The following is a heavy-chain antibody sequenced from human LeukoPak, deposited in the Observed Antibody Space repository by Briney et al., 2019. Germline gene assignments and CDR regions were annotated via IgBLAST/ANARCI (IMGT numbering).Heavy chain of an antibody. CDR3: AREGMATMGNWFDP. CDR1: GGSISSYS. Sequence: SETLSLTCTVSGGSISSYSWSWIRQPPGKGLEWIGYIYHSGSTYYNPSLKSRVTISVDRSKNQFSLKLSSVTAADTAVYYCAREGMATMGNWFDPWGQGTLVTVSS. J-gene: IGHJ5*02. D-gene: IGHD5-24*01. CDR2: IYHSGST. V-gene: IGHV4-30-2*01.